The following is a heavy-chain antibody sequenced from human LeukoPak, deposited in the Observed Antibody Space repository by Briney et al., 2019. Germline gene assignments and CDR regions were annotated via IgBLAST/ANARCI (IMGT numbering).Heavy chain of an antibody. CDR2: MNVNSGNT. J-gene: IGHJ5*02. V-gene: IGHV1-8*01. CDR1: GYTFTSHD. CDR3: ARNRNGLDP. Sequence: ASVKVSCKASGYTFTSHDIIWVRQATGQGLEWVGWMNVNSGNTVYAQKFQGRVTMTRDTSISTAYMELRSLTSEGTAVYYCARNRNGLDPWGQGTLVTVSS. D-gene: IGHD2-8*01.